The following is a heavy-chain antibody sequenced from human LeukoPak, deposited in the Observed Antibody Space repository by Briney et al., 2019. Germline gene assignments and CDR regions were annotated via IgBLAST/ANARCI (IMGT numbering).Heavy chain of an antibody. V-gene: IGHV3-21*01. Sequence: GGSQRLSCAASGFTFSSSAMNWVRQAPGKGLEWVSSINNVGSHIYYAGSVRGRFTISRDNAKNLLYLQMDSLRAEDTAVYYCARTWIQLWFDPWGQGTLVTVSS. D-gene: IGHD5-18*01. CDR3: ARTWIQLWFDP. CDR1: GFTFSSSA. J-gene: IGHJ5*02. CDR2: INNVGSHI.